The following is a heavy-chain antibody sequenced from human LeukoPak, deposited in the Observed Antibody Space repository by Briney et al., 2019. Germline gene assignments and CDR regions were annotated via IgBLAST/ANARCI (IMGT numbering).Heavy chain of an antibody. CDR2: IHYSGST. J-gene: IGHJ4*02. CDR3: ARSPPPGATAYGVVDY. D-gene: IGHD3-16*01. Sequence: SETLSLTCTVSGGSISSGDYYWSWIRQPPGKGLEWIGYIHYSGSTSYNPSLKSRVTISVDTSKNQFSLKLSSVTAADTAVYYCARSPPPGATAYGVVDYWGQGTLVTVSS. CDR1: GGSISSGDYY. V-gene: IGHV4-30-4*01.